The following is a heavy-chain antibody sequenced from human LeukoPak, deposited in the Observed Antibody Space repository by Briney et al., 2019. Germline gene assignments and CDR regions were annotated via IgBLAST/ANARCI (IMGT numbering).Heavy chain of an antibody. CDR3: ARGGGYCSGGSCYSRLVY. J-gene: IGHJ4*02. CDR2: IIPIFGIA. CDR1: GGTFSSYA. Sequence: SVKVSCKASGGTFSSYAISWVRQAPGQGLEWMGRIIPIFGIANYAQKFQVRVTITADKSTSTAYMELSSLRSEDTAVYYCARGGGYCSGGSCYSRLVYWGQGTLVTVSS. D-gene: IGHD2-15*01. V-gene: IGHV1-69*04.